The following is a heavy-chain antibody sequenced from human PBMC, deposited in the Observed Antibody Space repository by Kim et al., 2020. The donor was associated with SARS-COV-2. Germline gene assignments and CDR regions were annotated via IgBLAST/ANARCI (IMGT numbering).Heavy chain of an antibody. CDR3: ARDGISSSWAEYGMDV. Sequence: LKSRVTISVDTSKNQFSLKLSSVTAADTAVYYCARDGISSSWAEYGMDVWGQGTTVTVSS. V-gene: IGHV4-39*07. D-gene: IGHD6-13*01. J-gene: IGHJ6*02.